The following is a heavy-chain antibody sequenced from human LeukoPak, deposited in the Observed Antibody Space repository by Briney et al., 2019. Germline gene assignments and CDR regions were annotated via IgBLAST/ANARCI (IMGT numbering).Heavy chain of an antibody. CDR1: GGSISSYY. CDR2: TYTSGST. J-gene: IGHJ5*02. Sequence: SETLSLTCTVSGGSISSYYWSWIRQPAGKGLEWIGRTYTSGSTNYNPSLKSRVTMSVDTSKNQFSLKLSSVTAADTAVYYCARGGFYNYYDSSGYPNWFDPWGQGTLVTVSS. V-gene: IGHV4-4*07. D-gene: IGHD3-22*01. CDR3: ARGGFYNYYDSSGYPNWFDP.